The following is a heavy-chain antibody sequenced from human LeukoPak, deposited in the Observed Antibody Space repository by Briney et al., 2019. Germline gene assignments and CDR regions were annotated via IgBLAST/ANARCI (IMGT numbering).Heavy chain of an antibody. CDR2: IRYDGSNK. CDR1: GFTFSSYG. Sequence: GGSLRLSCAASGFTFSSYGIHWVRQAPGKGLEWVAFIRYDGSNKYYADSVKGRFTISRDNSKNTLYLQMNSLRAEDTAVYYCAKEKTGYSSSWYEFDYWGQATLVTVSS. CDR3: AKEKTGYSSSWYEFDY. D-gene: IGHD6-13*01. V-gene: IGHV3-30*02. J-gene: IGHJ4*02.